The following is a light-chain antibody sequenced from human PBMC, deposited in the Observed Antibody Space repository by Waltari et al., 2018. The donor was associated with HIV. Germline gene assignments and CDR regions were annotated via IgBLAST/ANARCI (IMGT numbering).Light chain of an antibody. CDR2: SAS. CDR3: QRYGRSRT. V-gene: IGKV3-20*01. J-gene: IGKJ1*01. Sequence: IVLTQSPGTLSLSPGEQATLSCRASQSVSSTSVAWYQQKPGQSPRLLIYSASTRANGIPDRFSGSGSGTDFSLTISRLEPEDFAVYYCQRYGRSRTFGQGTKVEIK. CDR1: QSVSSTS.